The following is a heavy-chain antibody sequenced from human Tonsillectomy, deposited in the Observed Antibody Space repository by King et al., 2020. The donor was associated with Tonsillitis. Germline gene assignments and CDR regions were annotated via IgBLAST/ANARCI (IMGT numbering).Heavy chain of an antibody. CDR1: GGSISSGDYY. D-gene: IGHD6-13*01. CDR3: ARGISSSWYGIDY. J-gene: IGHJ4*02. CDR2: IYYSGST. V-gene: IGHV4-30-4*01. Sequence: QLQESGPGLVKPSQTLSLTCTVSGGSISSGDYYWSWIRQPPGKGLEWIGYIYYSGSTYYNPSLKSRVTISVDTSKNQLSLKLSSVTAADTAVYYCARGISSSWYGIDYWGQGTLVTVSS.